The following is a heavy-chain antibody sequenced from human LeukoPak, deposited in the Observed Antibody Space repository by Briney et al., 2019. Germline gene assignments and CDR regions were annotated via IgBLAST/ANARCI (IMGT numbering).Heavy chain of an antibody. CDR3: ARRAREYSHDAFDI. V-gene: IGHV1-2*02. CDR1: GYTFTDYY. J-gene: IGHJ3*02. Sequence: ASVKVSCKASGYTFTDYYMHWVRHAPGQGLERMGWINPNSRGTDSAQKFQGRFSMTRDTSISTAYMELSRLRSDDTAVYYCARRAREYSHDAFDIWGQGTMVTVSS. D-gene: IGHD5-18*01. CDR2: INPNSRGT.